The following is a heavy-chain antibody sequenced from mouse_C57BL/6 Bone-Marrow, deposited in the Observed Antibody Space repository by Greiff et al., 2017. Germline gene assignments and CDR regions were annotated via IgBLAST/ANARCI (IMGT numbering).Heavy chain of an antibody. J-gene: IGHJ2*01. CDR2: IDPSDSYT. CDR1: GYTFTSYW. Sequence: QVQLQQPGAELVMPGASVKLSCKASGYTFTSYWLHWVKQRPGQGLEWIGEIDPSDSYTNYNQKFKGKSTLTVDKSSSTAYMQLSSLTSEDSAVYYCAREGYYFDYWGQGTTLPVSS. CDR3: AREGYYFDY. V-gene: IGHV1-69*01.